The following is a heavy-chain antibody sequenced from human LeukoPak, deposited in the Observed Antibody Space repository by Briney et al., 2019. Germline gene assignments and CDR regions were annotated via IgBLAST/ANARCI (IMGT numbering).Heavy chain of an antibody. J-gene: IGHJ6*02. CDR3: ARGRGSYGMDV. V-gene: IGHV3-48*03. CDR1: GFTFSSYA. CDR2: ISSSGRTI. D-gene: IGHD3-16*01. Sequence: GGSLRLSCVASGFTFSSYAMSWVRQAPGKGLEWVSYISSSGRTIYYADSVRGRFTISRDNAKNSLYLQLNSLRAEDTAVYYCARGRGSYGMDVWGQGTTVTVSS.